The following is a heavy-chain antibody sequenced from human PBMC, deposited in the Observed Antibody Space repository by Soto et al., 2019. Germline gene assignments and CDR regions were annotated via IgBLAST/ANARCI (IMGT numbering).Heavy chain of an antibody. CDR2: ISYDGTNK. CDR1: GFTFSTYG. Sequence: QVQLVESGGAEVQPGRSLTISSAASGFTFSTYGMHWVRQTPGKGLEWVAVISYDGTNKFYSDSVKGRFTISRDNFKNTLTLQMNSLRADDTAVYSCAKDLQSYGDYDYYCYGMDVWGLGTRVTVSS. J-gene: IGHJ6*02. V-gene: IGHV3-30*18. D-gene: IGHD4-17*01. CDR3: AKDLQSYGDYDYYCYGMDV.